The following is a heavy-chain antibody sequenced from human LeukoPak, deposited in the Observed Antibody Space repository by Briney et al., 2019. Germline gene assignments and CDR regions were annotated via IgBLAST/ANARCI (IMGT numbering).Heavy chain of an antibody. J-gene: IGHJ4*02. D-gene: IGHD5-12*01. Sequence: ASVKVSCKASGGTFSSYAISWVRQAPGQGLEWMGGIIPIFGTANYAQKFQGRVTITADGSTSTAYMELSSLRSEDTAVYYCARDGYSGYGTFDYWGQGTLVTVSS. CDR3: ARDGYSGYGTFDY. V-gene: IGHV1-69*01. CDR1: GGTFSSYA. CDR2: IIPIFGTA.